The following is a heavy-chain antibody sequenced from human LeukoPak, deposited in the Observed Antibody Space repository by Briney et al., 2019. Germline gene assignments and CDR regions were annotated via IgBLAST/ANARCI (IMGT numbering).Heavy chain of an antibody. V-gene: IGHV4-34*01. D-gene: IGHD5-18*01. CDR1: GGSFSGYY. CDR2: INHSGST. CDR3: ARGKYGYGYYFDY. J-gene: IGHJ4*02. Sequence: SETLSLTCAVYGGSFSGYYWSWIRQPPGKGLEWIGEINHSGSTNYNPSLKSRVTISVDTSKNQFSLKLSSVTAADTAVYYCARGKYGYGYYFDYWGQGTLVTVSS.